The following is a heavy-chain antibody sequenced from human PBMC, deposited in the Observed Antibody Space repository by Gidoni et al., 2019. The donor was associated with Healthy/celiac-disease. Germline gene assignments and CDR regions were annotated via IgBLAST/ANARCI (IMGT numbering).Heavy chain of an antibody. CDR2: IYWNDAK. CDR3: VHRGGGTLFFDY. J-gene: IGHJ4*02. CDR1: GFSISTSGVS. Sequence: QITLKESGPTLVKPTQTLPLTCTFSGFSISTSGVSVGWIRQPPGKALEWLALIYWNDAKRYSPSLKSRLTITKDTSKNQVVLTVTNMDPVDTATYYCVHRGGGTLFFDYWGQGTLVTVSS. D-gene: IGHD2-15*01. V-gene: IGHV2-5*01.